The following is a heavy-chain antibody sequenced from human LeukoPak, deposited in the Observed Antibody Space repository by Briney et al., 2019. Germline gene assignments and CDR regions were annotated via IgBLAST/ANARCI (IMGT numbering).Heavy chain of an antibody. J-gene: IGHJ6*03. D-gene: IGHD3-9*01. CDR3: ARRRRYVDWRTKSTYMDV. CDR2: INHSGST. CDR1: GGSISSYY. Sequence: SETLSLTCTVSGGSISSYYWSWIRQPPGKGLEWIGEINHSGSTNYNPSLKSRVTISVDTSKNQSSLKLSSVTAADTAVYYCARRRRYVDWRTKSTYMDVWGKGTTVTVSS. V-gene: IGHV4-34*01.